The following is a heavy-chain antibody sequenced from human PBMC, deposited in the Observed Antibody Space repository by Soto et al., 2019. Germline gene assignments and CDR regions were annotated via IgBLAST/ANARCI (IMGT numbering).Heavy chain of an antibody. J-gene: IGHJ1*01. CDR1: GGTFSSYT. CDR3: ARASYDYIWGSYRYTDYFQH. CDR2: IIPILGIA. V-gene: IGHV1-69*02. Sequence: QVQLVQSGAEVKKPGSSVKVSCKASGGTFSSYTISWVRQAPGQGLEWMGRIIPILGIANYAQKFKGRVTITADKSTSTAYMELSSLRSEDTAVYYCARASYDYIWGSYRYTDYFQHWGQGTLVTVSS. D-gene: IGHD3-16*02.